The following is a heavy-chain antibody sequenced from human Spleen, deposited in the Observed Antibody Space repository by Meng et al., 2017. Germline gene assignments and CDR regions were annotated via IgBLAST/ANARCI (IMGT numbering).Heavy chain of an antibody. D-gene: IGHD3-10*01. Sequence: QVQLQESGPGLVKPSGTLSLTCAVSGGSISSSNWWSWVRQPPGKGLEWIGYIYYSGSTYYNPSLKSRVTISVDTSKNQFSLKLSSVTAADTAVYYCARQRYRGVIGYWGQGALVTVSS. CDR3: ARQRYRGVIGY. V-gene: IGHV4-4*02. CDR1: GGSISSSNW. J-gene: IGHJ4*02. CDR2: IYYSGST.